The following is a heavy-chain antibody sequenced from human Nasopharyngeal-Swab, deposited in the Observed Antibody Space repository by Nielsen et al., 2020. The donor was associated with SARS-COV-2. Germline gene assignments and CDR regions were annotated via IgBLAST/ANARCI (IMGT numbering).Heavy chain of an antibody. CDR1: GFTFSSYW. D-gene: IGHD4-23*01. Sequence: GGSLRLSCAASGFTFSSYWMHWVRQAPGKGLVWVSRINSDGSSTSYADSVKGRITISRDNAKNTLHLQMNSLRAEDTAVYYCARGKTPAVVTPFDYWGQGTLVTVSS. CDR3: ARGKTPAVVTPFDY. J-gene: IGHJ4*02. CDR2: INSDGSST. V-gene: IGHV3-74*01.